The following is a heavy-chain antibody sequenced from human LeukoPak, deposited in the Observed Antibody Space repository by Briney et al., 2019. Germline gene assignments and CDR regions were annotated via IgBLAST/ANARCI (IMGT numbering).Heavy chain of an antibody. Sequence: GGSLRLSCAGSGFTFSNYWMTWVRQAPGQGLEWVANVKQDESEKHYVESVKGRFTISRDNAKSSLYLRMDSLRVEDTAVYYCARDRDYHDDRTDYYYDAFDIWGQGTTVTVSS. CDR2: VKQDESEK. D-gene: IGHD3-22*01. V-gene: IGHV3-7*01. CDR3: ARDRDYHDDRTDYYYDAFDI. J-gene: IGHJ3*02. CDR1: GFTFSNYW.